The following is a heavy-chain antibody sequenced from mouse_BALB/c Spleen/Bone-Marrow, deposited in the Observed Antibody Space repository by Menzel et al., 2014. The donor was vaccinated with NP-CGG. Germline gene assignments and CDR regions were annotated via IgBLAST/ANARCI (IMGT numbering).Heavy chain of an antibody. CDR3: ARNYRYYFDY. J-gene: IGHJ2*01. CDR1: GYTSTSYW. V-gene: IGHV1S81*02. D-gene: IGHD2-14*01. Sequence: QVQLQQPGAELVKPGASVKLSCKASGYTSTSYWMHWVKQRPGQGLEWIGEINPSNGRTNYNEKFKSKATLTVDKSSSTAYMQLSSLTSEDSAVYYCARNYRYYFDYRGQGTTLTVSS. CDR2: INPSNGRT.